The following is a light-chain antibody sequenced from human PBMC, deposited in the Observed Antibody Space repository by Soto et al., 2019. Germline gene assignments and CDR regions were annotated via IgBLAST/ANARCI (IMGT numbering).Light chain of an antibody. CDR2: DAS. CDR1: QGITND. V-gene: IGKV1-17*01. Sequence: IQMTPSPSSLSASVVDRVTITCRASQGITNDLGWFQQKPGKAPKLLIYDASNLETGVPSRFSGSGSGAEFTLTISSLQPDDFATYYCQHYNSYSEAFGQGTKVDIK. J-gene: IGKJ1*01. CDR3: QHYNSYSEA.